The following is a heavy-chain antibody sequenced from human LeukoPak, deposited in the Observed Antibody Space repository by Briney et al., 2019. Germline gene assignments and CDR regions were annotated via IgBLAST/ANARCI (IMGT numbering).Heavy chain of an antibody. CDR1: GGSFSGYY. Sequence: SETLSLTCAVYGGSFSGYYWSWIRQPPGKGLEWIGEINHSGSTNYNPSLESRVTISVDTSKNQFSLKLSSVTAADTAVYYCARNYLYYYGSGSYPNFSPWGQGTLVTVSS. D-gene: IGHD3-10*01. V-gene: IGHV4-34*01. J-gene: IGHJ5*02. CDR3: ARNYLYYYGSGSYPNFSP. CDR2: INHSGST.